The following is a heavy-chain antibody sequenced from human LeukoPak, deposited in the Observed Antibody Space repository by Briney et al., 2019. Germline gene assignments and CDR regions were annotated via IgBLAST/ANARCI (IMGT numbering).Heavy chain of an antibody. J-gene: IGHJ3*01. CDR2: MNGDGSQI. CDR1: GFTFSGHW. Sequence: GGSLRLSCAASGFTFSGHWMSWVRQAPAKGLEWVAHMNGDGSQIYYMDFVKGRFTISRDNAKNSLYLQMNGLRAEDTAVYYCVAWGNSGNSWGQGTMVIVPS. V-gene: IGHV3-7*01. D-gene: IGHD1-26*01. CDR3: VAWGNSGNS.